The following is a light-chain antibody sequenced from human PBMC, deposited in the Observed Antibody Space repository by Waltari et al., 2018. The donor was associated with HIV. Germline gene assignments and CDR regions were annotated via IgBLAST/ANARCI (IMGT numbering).Light chain of an antibody. Sequence: DIQLIQSPNFLSASVGARVTFTCRASRGISSYLCWYQQKSGTAPKLLIYAASTLQYGVPSRSSGSGSGTEFTLAISSLQPEDCAIYYGQQRNKYFPITFGQGTRLEIK. CDR2: AAS. CDR3: QQRNKYFPIT. CDR1: RGISSY. V-gene: IGKV1-9*01. J-gene: IGKJ5*01.